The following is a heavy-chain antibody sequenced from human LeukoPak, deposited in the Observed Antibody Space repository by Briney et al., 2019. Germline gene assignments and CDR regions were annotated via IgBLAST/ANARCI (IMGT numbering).Heavy chain of an antibody. Sequence: ASVKVSCKASGYTFTSYGISWVRQAPGQGLEWMGWINPSSGGTNYAQKFQGRVTMTRDTSISTAYMELSRLRSDDTAVYYCARRRGTFDYWGQGTLVTVSS. D-gene: IGHD2-15*01. CDR1: GYTFTSYG. CDR2: INPSSGGT. CDR3: ARRRGTFDY. V-gene: IGHV1-2*02. J-gene: IGHJ4*02.